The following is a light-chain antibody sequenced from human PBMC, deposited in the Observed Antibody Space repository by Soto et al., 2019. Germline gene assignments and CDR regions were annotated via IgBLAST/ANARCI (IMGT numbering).Light chain of an antibody. CDR2: EDT. Sequence: SALTQPASVSGSPGQSITISCTGTSSDGGSYNLVSWYQQYPGKAPKLVIYEDTKRPSGVSNRFSGSKSGDTASLTISGLQAEDEADYYCCSYASRSRVFGTGTKLTVL. CDR3: CSYASRSRV. J-gene: IGLJ1*01. CDR1: SSDGGSYNL. V-gene: IGLV2-23*01.